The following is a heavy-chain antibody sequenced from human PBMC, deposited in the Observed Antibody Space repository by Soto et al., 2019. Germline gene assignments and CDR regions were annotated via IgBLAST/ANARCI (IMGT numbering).Heavy chain of an antibody. Sequence: GGSLRLSCATSEFTFSRYAMSWVRQAPGKGLEWVSAISGSGGSIYYADSVKGRFTISRDNSKNTLSLQMNSLRAEDTAVYYCATSPFEDVTTFESWGQGTLVTVSS. CDR1: EFTFSRYA. V-gene: IGHV3-23*01. J-gene: IGHJ4*02. CDR2: ISGSGGSI. CDR3: ATSPFEDVTTFES. D-gene: IGHD4-17*01.